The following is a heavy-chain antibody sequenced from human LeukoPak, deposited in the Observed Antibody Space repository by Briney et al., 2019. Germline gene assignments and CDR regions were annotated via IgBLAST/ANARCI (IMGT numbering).Heavy chain of an antibody. D-gene: IGHD2-2*01. Sequence: ASVKVSCKASGYTFTGYYMHWVQQAPGQGLEWMGWINPNSGGTNYAQKFQGWVTMTRDTSISTAYMELSRLRSDDTAVYYCARGGSCSSTSCYDRYYGMDVWGKGTTVTVSS. CDR2: INPNSGGT. J-gene: IGHJ6*04. CDR1: GYTFTGYY. V-gene: IGHV1-2*04. CDR3: ARGGSCSSTSCYDRYYGMDV.